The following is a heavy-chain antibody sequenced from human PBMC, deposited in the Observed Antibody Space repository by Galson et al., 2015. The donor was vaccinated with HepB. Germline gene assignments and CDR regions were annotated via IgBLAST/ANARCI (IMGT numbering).Heavy chain of an antibody. Sequence: CAISGDSVSSNSAAWNWIRQSPSRGLEWLGRTYYRSKWYNDYAVSVKSRITINPDTSKNRFSLQLNSVTPEDTAVYYCAREALIAARPYYYYYYMDVWGKGTTVTVSS. J-gene: IGHJ6*03. V-gene: IGHV6-1*01. CDR2: TYYRSKWYN. CDR1: GDSVSSNSAA. D-gene: IGHD6-6*01. CDR3: AREALIAARPYYYYYYMDV.